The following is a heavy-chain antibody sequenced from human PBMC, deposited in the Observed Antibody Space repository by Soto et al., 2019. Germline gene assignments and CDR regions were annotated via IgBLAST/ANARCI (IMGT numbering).Heavy chain of an antibody. D-gene: IGHD3-3*01. J-gene: IGHJ5*02. CDR3: ARWWSGSRQGFDP. V-gene: IGHV4-31*03. Sequence: QVQLQESGPGLVKPSQTLSLTCTVSGGSISSGDYYWSWIRQHPGKGLEWIGYIYYSGSTYNNPSLTSRVTISVDTSKNQFSLKLSSVTAADTAVYYCARWWSGSRQGFDPWGQGTLVTVSS. CDR2: IYYSGST. CDR1: GGSISSGDYY.